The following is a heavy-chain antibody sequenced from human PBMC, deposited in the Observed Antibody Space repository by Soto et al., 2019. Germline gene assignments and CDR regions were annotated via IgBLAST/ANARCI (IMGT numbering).Heavy chain of an antibody. CDR2: IYYSGST. CDR3: ARESAMVTG. J-gene: IGHJ4*02. D-gene: IGHD5-18*01. Sequence: LPETLSLTCTVSGGSISSSSYYWGWIRQPPGKGLEWIGSIYYSGSTYYNPSLKSRVTISVDTSKNQFSLKPSSVTAADTAVYYCARESAMVTGWGQGTLVTVSS. CDR1: GGSISSSSYY. V-gene: IGHV4-39*02.